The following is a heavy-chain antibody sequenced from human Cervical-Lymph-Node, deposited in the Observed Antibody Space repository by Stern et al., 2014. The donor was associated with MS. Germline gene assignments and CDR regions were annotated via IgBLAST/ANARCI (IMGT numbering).Heavy chain of an antibody. Sequence: VQLVESGAEVEKPGASVKVSCKASGYIFTDYYLHWVRQAPGQGLEWMGRIKPKRGGRSYAQSFQGRVPLTRDTSIPTAYMDLSRLTSDDTAVYYCTRALRIADRPSPGGHWFDPWGQGTLVIVSS. J-gene: IGHJ5*02. CDR1: GYIFTDYY. CDR2: IKPKRGGR. V-gene: IGHV1-2*02. D-gene: IGHD6-6*01. CDR3: TRALRIADRPSPGGHWFDP.